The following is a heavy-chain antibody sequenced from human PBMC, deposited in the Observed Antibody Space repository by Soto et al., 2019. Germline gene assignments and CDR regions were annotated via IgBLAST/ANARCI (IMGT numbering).Heavy chain of an antibody. CDR2: IWYDGSNK. D-gene: IGHD3-3*01. CDR1: GFTFSSYG. V-gene: IGHV3-33*01. J-gene: IGHJ6*04. CDR3: ARDEAVTYYDFWSGYYPDV. Sequence: QVQLVESGGGVVQPGRSLRLSCAASGFTFSSYGMHWVRQAPGKGLEWVAVIWYDGSNKYYADSVKGRFTISRDNSKNALYLQMNRLRAEDKAVYYCARDEAVTYYDFWSGYYPDVWGKGTTVNVSS.